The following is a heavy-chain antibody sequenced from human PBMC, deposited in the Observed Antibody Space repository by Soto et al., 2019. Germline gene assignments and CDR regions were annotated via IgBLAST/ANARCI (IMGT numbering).Heavy chain of an antibody. CDR2: ISYDGSNK. D-gene: IGHD2-8*01. CDR3: ARGHIVLMVYAIPDY. Sequence: GGSLRLSCAASGFTFSSYAMHWVRQAPGKGLEWVAVISYDGSNKYYADSVKGRFTISRDNSKNTLYLQMNSLRAEDTAVYYCARGHIVLMVYAIPDYWGQGTLVTVSS. J-gene: IGHJ4*02. CDR1: GFTFSSYA. V-gene: IGHV3-30-3*01.